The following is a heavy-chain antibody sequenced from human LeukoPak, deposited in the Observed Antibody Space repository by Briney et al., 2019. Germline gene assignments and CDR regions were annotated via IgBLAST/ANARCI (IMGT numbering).Heavy chain of an antibody. D-gene: IGHD1-26*01. V-gene: IGHV3-66*01. Sequence: GGSLRLSCAASEFSVGSNYMTWVRQAPGKGLEWVSLIYSGGSTYYADSVKGRFTISRDNSKNTLYLQMNSLRAEDTAVYYCATVKSPNRYTRALYSGSYPPSYWGQGTLVTVSS. CDR1: EFSVGSNY. CDR2: IYSGGST. J-gene: IGHJ4*02. CDR3: ATVKSPNRYTRALYSGSYPPSY.